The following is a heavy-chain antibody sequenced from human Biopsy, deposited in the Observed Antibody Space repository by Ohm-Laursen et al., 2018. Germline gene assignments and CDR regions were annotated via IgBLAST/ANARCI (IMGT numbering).Heavy chain of an antibody. D-gene: IGHD1-1*01. CDR2: INSRFGTT. CDR1: GGTFSSFG. J-gene: IGHJ4*02. CDR3: AKRGVERGRPLAY. V-gene: IGHV1-69*01. Sequence: SSVKVSCKASGGTFSSFGISWVRQAPGQGLEWMGEINSRFGTTNYAQTFQGRVTITADESTSTAYMEVSSLRSEDTAVYYCAKRGVERGRPLAYWGQGTLVTVSS.